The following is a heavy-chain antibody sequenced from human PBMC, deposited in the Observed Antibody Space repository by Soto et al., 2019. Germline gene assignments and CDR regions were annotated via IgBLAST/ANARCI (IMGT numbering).Heavy chain of an antibody. CDR3: ARSRITIFGVVTVLFDY. J-gene: IGHJ4*02. CDR1: GYTFTSYA. V-gene: IGHV1-3*01. CDR2: INAGNGNT. D-gene: IGHD3-3*01. Sequence: GASVKVSCKASGYTFTSYAMHWVRQAPGQRLEWMGWINAGNGNTKYSQKFQGRVTITRDASASTAYMELSSLRSEDTAVYYCARSRITIFGVVTVLFDYWDQGTLVTVSS.